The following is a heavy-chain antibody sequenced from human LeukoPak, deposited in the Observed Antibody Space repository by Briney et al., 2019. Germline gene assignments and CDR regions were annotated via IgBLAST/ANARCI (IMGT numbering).Heavy chain of an antibody. V-gene: IGHV4-31*03. Sequence: SETLSLTCIVSGDSIINDGYYWTWIRQHPGKGLEWMGYIYYNGSTHYNPSLKSRITISVDTSKNSFSLRLSSATAADTAVYYCARDDRGNWGSWFDTWGHGTLVVVSS. CDR2: IYYNGST. J-gene: IGHJ5*01. D-gene: IGHD7-27*01. CDR1: GDSIINDGYY. CDR3: ARDDRGNWGSWFDT.